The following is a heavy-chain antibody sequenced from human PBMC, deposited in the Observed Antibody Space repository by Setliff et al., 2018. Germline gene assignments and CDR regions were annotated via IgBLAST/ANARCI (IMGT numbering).Heavy chain of an antibody. CDR1: GGSISSHS. D-gene: IGHD2-15*01. Sequence: PSETLSLTCTVSGGSISSHSWSWMRQPAGKGLEWIGRLYTSGDTNYNPSLNSRVAMSADTSKNQLSLRLRSVTAADTAVYWCARDRVVVAAARRGYYFDYWGQGTLVTVSS. CDR2: LYTSGDT. CDR3: ARDRVVVAAARRGYYFDY. V-gene: IGHV4-4*07. J-gene: IGHJ4*02.